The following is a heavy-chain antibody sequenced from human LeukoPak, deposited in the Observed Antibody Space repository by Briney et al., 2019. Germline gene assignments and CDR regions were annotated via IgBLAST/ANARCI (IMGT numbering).Heavy chain of an antibody. Sequence: GRSLRLSCAASGFTFNIYSMHWVRQAPGMGLEWVAVISPDGSSENYADSVRGRFTISRDNAKKTLYLQLNSLRPEDTAVYYCARCIVVIPVVRGGGYYGMDVWGQGTTVTVSS. CDR1: GFTFNIYS. CDR2: ISPDGSSE. V-gene: IGHV3-30*04. D-gene: IGHD2-2*01. J-gene: IGHJ6*02. CDR3: ARCIVVIPVVRGGGYYGMDV.